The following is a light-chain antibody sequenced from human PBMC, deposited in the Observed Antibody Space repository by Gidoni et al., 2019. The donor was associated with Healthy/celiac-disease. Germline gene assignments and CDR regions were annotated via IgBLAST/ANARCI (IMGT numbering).Light chain of an antibody. Sequence: SYELTQPPSVSVSPGQTASITCSGDKLGDKYACWYKQKPGQSPVLVIYQDSKRPSGFPERFSGSNSGNTATLTISGTQAMNEADYYCQAWDSSTVVFGGGTKLTVL. CDR3: QAWDSSTVV. V-gene: IGLV3-1*01. CDR1: KLGDKY. J-gene: IGLJ2*01. CDR2: QDS.